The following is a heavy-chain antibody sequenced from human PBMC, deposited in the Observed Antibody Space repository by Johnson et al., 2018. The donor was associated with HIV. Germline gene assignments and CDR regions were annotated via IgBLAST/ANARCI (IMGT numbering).Heavy chain of an antibody. J-gene: IGHJ3*02. CDR3: AKGIEAEWQVDAVDI. CDR1: GFTFSNYG. V-gene: IGHV3-30*02. CDR2: IRYDGSNK. Sequence: QMLLVESGGGLVQPGGSLRLSCAASGFTFSNYGMHWVRQAPGKGLEWVAFIRYDGSNKYYADSVKGRFTISRDNSKNTMYLQMNSVGAEDTAIYYCAKGIEAEWQVDAVDIWGQGTMVTVSS. D-gene: IGHD6-19*01.